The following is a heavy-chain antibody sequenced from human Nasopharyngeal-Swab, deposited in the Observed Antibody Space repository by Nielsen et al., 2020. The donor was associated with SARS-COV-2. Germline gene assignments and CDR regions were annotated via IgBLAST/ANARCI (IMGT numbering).Heavy chain of an antibody. CDR2: IYYSGST. J-gene: IGHJ4*02. Sequence: SETLSLTCTVSGCSISSSSYYWGWIRQPPGKGLVWIGSIYYSGSTYYNPSLKSRVTISVDTSKNQFSLKLSSVTAADTAVYYCARVGYYDSSGYSYYFDYWGQGTLVTVSS. CDR3: ARVGYYDSSGYSYYFDY. V-gene: IGHV4-39*01. CDR1: GCSISSSSYY. D-gene: IGHD3-22*01.